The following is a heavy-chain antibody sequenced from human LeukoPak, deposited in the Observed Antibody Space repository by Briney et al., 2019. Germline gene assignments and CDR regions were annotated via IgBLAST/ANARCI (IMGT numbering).Heavy chain of an antibody. CDR1: GFTFSVYT. CDR2: IGGTRNYV. CDR3: ARDINRWCSDV. J-gene: IGHJ6*04. D-gene: IGHD2-8*01. Sequence: GGSLRLSCAASGFTFSVYTMNWVRQAPGKGLEWVASIGGTRNYVYYADSVKGRFTMSRDNAENSLHLQMNSLRAEDTAVYFCARDINRWCSDVWGKGTTVTVSS. V-gene: IGHV3-21*01.